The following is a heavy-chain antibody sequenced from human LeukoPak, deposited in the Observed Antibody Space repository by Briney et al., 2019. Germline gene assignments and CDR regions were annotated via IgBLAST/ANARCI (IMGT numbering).Heavy chain of an antibody. V-gene: IGHV3-23*01. CDR2: ISDTGSST. J-gene: IGHJ4*02. CDR1: GFTFSNYA. CDR3: AREYYFDY. Sequence: GGSLRLSCAASGFTFSNYAMGWVRQAPGKGLEWVSGISDTGSSTNYADSVRGRFTISRDNAKNSLYLQMNSLRDEDTAVYYCAREYYFDYWGQGTLVTVSS.